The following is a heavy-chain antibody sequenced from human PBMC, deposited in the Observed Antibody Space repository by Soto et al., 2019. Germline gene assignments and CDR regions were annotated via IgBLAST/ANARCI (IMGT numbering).Heavy chain of an antibody. J-gene: IGHJ6*02. V-gene: IGHV1-69*05. CDR3: ARQPAVTPYYYSGMDV. CDR1: GGTFSSYA. D-gene: IGHD4-4*01. CDR2: IIPIFGTP. Sequence: QVQLVQSGAEVKKPGSSVKVSCKASGGTFSSYAISWVRQAPGQGLEWMGGIIPIFGTPDYAQKFQGRVTSXXDDSTSTAYMELSSLRSEDTAVYYCARQPAVTPYYYSGMDVWGQGTTVTVSS.